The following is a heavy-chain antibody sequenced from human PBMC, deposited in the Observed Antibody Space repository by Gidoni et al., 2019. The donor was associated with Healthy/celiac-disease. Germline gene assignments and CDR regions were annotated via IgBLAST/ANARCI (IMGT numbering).Heavy chain of an antibody. CDR3: ARVAQYSSSWEFDY. J-gene: IGHJ4*02. V-gene: IGHV4-31*03. CDR2: IYYSGST. CDR1: GGSISRGGYY. Sequence: QVQLQESGPGLVKPSQTLALTCPVSGGSISRGGYYWSWIRQHPGKGLEWIGYIYYSGSTYYNPSLKSRVTISGDTSKNQFSLKLSSVTAADTAVYYCARVAQYSSSWEFDYWGQGTLVTVSS. D-gene: IGHD6-13*01.